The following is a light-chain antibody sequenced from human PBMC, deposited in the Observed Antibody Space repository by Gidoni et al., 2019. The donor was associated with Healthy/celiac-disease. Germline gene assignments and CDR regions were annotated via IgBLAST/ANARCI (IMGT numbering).Light chain of an antibody. CDR3: GTWDSSLSAVV. J-gene: IGLJ2*01. Sequence: QSLLTHPPSVSAAPGPKVTIPCSGSSSNIGNNYVSWYQQLPGTAPKLLIYDNNKRPSGIPDRFSGSKSGTSATLGITGLQTGDEADYYCGTWDSSLSAVVFGGGTKLTVL. CDR2: DNN. V-gene: IGLV1-51*01. CDR1: SSNIGNNY.